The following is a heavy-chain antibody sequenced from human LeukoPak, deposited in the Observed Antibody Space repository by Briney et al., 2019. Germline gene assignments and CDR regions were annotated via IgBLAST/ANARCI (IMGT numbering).Heavy chain of an antibody. Sequence: PSETLSLTCTVSGGSISSGGYYWSWIRQHPGKGLEWIGYIYYSGSTYYNPSLKSRVTISVDTSKNQFSLKLSSVTAADTALYYCASRVRYFDWFGPHDCWGQGTLVTASS. J-gene: IGHJ4*02. D-gene: IGHD3-9*01. CDR2: IYYSGST. CDR3: ASRVRYFDWFGPHDC. CDR1: GGSISSGGYY. V-gene: IGHV4-31*03.